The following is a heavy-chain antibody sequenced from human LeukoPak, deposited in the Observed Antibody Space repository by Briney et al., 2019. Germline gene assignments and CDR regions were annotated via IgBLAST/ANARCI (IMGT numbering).Heavy chain of an antibody. CDR3: AKGCRYCSGGSQEY. D-gene: IGHD2-15*01. CDR2: ISYDGSNK. J-gene: IGHJ4*02. Sequence: GGSLRLSCAASGFTFSSFGMHWVRQAPGKGLEWVAIISYDGSNKYYTDSVKGRFTISRDNSKNTLYLQMNSLRTEDTAVYYCAKGCRYCSGGSQEYWGQGNMVTVSS. CDR1: GFTFSSFG. V-gene: IGHV3-30*18.